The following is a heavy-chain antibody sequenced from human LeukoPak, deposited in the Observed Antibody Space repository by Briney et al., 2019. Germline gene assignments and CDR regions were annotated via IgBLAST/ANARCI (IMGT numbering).Heavy chain of an antibody. D-gene: IGHD5-18*01. V-gene: IGHV4-30-4*01. CDR3: ARSRYRFGLVDY. CDR1: GGSISSGDYY. J-gene: IGHJ4*02. Sequence: NPSETLSLTCTVSGGSISSGDYYWSWIRQPPGKGLEWIGYIYYSGSTYYNPSLKSRVTISVDTSKNQFSLKLSSVTAADTAVYYCARSRYRFGLVDYWGQGTLVTVSS. CDR2: IYYSGST.